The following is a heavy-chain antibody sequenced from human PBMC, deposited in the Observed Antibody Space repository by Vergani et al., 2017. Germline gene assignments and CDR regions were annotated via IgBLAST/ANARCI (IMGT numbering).Heavy chain of an antibody. Sequence: EVQLLQSGGGLVQPGASLRLSCTVSGFTFSSNDFHWVRQTAGKGLEWVSSIGVDGDRYYSDSVKGRFTISRDNGQSYLYLDMDNLRVEDTAVYFCAKEFCGTCYCYGCNHLEVWVEGTSVTVSS. J-gene: IGHJ6*04. D-gene: IGHD2-15*01. CDR3: AKEFCGTCYCYGCNHLEV. CDR1: GFTFSSND. V-gene: IGHV3-13*01. CDR2: IGVDGDR.